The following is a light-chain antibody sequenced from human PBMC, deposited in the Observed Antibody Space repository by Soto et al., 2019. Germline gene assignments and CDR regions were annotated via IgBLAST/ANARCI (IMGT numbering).Light chain of an antibody. CDR1: QNISNW. CDR2: KAS. J-gene: IGKJ1*01. CDR3: QHYDGFPWT. V-gene: IGKV1-5*03. Sequence: DIQMTQSPSTLSASIGDRVTITCRASQNISNWLAWYQQKPGKAPKLLIYKASSLEGGVPSRFSGSASGTEFTLTISSLQPDDFATYYCQHYDGFPWTFGQGTKLEIK.